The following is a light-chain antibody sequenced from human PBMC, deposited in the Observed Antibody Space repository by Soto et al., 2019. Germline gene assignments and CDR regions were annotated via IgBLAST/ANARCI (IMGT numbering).Light chain of an antibody. Sequence: VWTPSPSTLYLSPRVRATLYCSSSQSVSSYLAWYQQKPGQAPRLLIYDASNRATGIPARFSGSGSGTDFTLTISRLEPEDFAVYYCQQYGRSPWTFGQGSKVDIK. CDR1: QSVSSY. CDR2: DAS. CDR3: QQYGRSPWT. V-gene: IGKV3-11*01. J-gene: IGKJ1*01.